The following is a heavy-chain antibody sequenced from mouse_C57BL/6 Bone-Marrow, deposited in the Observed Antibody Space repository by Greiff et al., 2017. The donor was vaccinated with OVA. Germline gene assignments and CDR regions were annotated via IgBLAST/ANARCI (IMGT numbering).Heavy chain of an antibody. J-gene: IGHJ3*01. CDR2: INPNNGGT. V-gene: IGHV1-26*01. CDR1: GYTFTDYY. CDR3: AREEYGDGCAY. Sequence: EVQLQQSGPELVKPGASVKISCKASGYTFTDYYMNWVKQSHGKSLEWIGDINPNNGGTSYNQKFKGKATLTVDKSSSTAYMELRSLTSEDSAVYYCAREEYGDGCAYRGEESLGTVSA. D-gene: IGHD2-13*01.